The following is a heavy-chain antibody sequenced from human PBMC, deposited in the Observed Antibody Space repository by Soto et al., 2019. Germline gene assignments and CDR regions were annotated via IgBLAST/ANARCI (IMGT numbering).Heavy chain of an antibody. Sequence: GGSLRLSCAASGFTFSSYSMNWVRQAPGKGLEWVSSISSSSSYIYYADSVKGRFTISRDNAKNSLYLQMNSLRAEDTAVYYCARVPRFLEPWYFDLWGRGTLVTVSS. CDR3: ARVPRFLEPWYFDL. CDR1: GFTFSSYS. J-gene: IGHJ2*01. V-gene: IGHV3-21*01. D-gene: IGHD3-3*01. CDR2: ISSSSSYI.